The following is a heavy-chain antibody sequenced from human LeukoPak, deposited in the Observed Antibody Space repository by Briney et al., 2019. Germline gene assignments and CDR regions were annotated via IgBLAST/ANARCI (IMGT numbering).Heavy chain of an antibody. CDR1: GGTFSSYG. V-gene: IGHV1-69*04. Sequence: SVKVSCKASGGTFSSYGISWVRQAPGQGLEWMGRIIPILGIANYAQKFQGRVTITADKSTSTAYMELSSLRSEDTAVYYCASSYYYDSSGFYYYYGMDVWGQGTTVTVSS. J-gene: IGHJ6*02. D-gene: IGHD3-22*01. CDR2: IIPILGIA. CDR3: ASSYYYDSSGFYYYYGMDV.